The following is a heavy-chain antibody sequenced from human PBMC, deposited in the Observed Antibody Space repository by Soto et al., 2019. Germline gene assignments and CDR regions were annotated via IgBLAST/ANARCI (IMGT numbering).Heavy chain of an antibody. J-gene: IGHJ4*02. CDR2: ISNDGNNK. Sequence: GGSLRLSCAASGFTFSAYGMHWVRQAPGKGLERVAVISNDGNNKYNAYAVKGRLTISRDNSKNTLYLQMNNLRAEDTAVYYCAKDSGRGSADYYFDYWGQGTLVTVSS. CDR1: GFTFSAYG. D-gene: IGHD3-10*01. CDR3: AKDSGRGSADYYFDY. V-gene: IGHV3-30*18.